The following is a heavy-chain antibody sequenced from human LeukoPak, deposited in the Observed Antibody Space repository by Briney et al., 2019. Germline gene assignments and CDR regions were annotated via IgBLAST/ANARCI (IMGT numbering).Heavy chain of an antibody. Sequence: GGSLRLSCAASGFVFSTYGMHWVRQAPGKGLEWVAVIWYDGSNKYYADSVKGRFTISRDSSKDTLYLQMNSLRAEDTAVYYCARDGSSYDSSGYFDYWGQGTLVTVSS. D-gene: IGHD3-22*01. J-gene: IGHJ4*02. CDR3: ARDGSSYDSSGYFDY. CDR1: GFVFSTYG. CDR2: IWYDGSNK. V-gene: IGHV3-30*19.